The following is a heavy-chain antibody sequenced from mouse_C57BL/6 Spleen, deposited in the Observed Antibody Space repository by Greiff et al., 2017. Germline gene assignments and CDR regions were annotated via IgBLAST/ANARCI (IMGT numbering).Heavy chain of an antibody. J-gene: IGHJ3*01. D-gene: IGHD1-1*01. Sequence: LVESGAELVKPGASVKISCKASGYAFSSYWMNWVKQRPGKGLEWIGQIYPGDGDTNYNGKFKGKATLTADKSSSTAYMQLSSLTSEDSAVYFCARGWDYYGSSSLAYWGQGTLVTVSA. CDR3: ARGWDYYGSSSLAY. CDR1: GYAFSSYW. V-gene: IGHV1-80*01. CDR2: IYPGDGDT.